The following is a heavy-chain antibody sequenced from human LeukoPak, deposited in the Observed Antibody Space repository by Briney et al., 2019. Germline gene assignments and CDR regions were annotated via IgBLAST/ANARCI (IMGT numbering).Heavy chain of an antibody. CDR2: MYYSGGT. V-gene: IGHV4-39*01. CDR3: GRFVVVTAYFDY. CDR1: GGSISSSNYY. Sequence: PSETLSLTCTVSGGSISSSNYYWGWIRQPPGKGLEWIGSMYYSGGTFYNPSLKGRVTISVDTSKNQFSLRLSSVTAADTAVYYCGRFVVVTAYFDYWGQGTLVTVSS. D-gene: IGHD2-21*02. J-gene: IGHJ4*02.